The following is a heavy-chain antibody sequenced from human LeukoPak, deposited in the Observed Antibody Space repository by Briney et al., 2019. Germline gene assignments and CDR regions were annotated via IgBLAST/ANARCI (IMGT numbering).Heavy chain of an antibody. V-gene: IGHV3-23*01. CDR1: AFTFNSYV. CDR3: AGSISGNDYYFFSY. Sequence: GGSLRLSCAASAFTFNSYVMSWVRQTPGQGLEWVSTISGSGGSTNYADSVKGRFTISRDNSKNTLYLQMTSLSAEDTAVYYCAGSISGNDYYFFSYWGQGTLVTVSS. D-gene: IGHD3-22*01. J-gene: IGHJ4*02. CDR2: ISGSGGST.